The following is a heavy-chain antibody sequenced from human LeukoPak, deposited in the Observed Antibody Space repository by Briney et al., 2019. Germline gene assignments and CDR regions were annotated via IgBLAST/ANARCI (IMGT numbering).Heavy chain of an antibody. CDR2: IYYSGST. J-gene: IGHJ5*02. Sequence: SETLSLTCTVSGGSISNYYWGWIRQPPGKGLEWIGYIYYSGSTNYNPSLKSRVTFSVDTSKNQFSLKLRSVTAADTAVYYCAKYGGHNWFDPWGRGTLVTVSS. V-gene: IGHV4-59*03. D-gene: IGHD5-12*01. CDR3: AKYGGHNWFDP. CDR1: GGSISNYY.